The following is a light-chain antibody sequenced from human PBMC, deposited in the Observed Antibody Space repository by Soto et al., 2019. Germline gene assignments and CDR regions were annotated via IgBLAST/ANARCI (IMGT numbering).Light chain of an antibody. CDR2: DAS. J-gene: IGKJ1*01. V-gene: IGKV1-5*01. Sequence: DIQMTQSPSTLSASVGDRVTITCRASQSISSWLAWYQQKPGKAPKLLIYDASSLESGVPSRFSGSGSGTEFTLTISSLQPEDFAVYYCQQNNSWPRTFGQGTKVDI. CDR1: QSISSW. CDR3: QQNNSWPRT.